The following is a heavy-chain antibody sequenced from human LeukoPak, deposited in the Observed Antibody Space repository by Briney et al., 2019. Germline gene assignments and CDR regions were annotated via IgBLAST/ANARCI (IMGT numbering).Heavy chain of an antibody. V-gene: IGHV3-23*01. Sequence: PGGSLRLSCVGSGFTFRSHAMSWVHQAPEKGLEFVSGIYENGGTTYYADSVKGRFTISRDNSKNTLYLQMNSLRAEDTAVYYCAKPGGDSSWYFDYWGQGTLVTVSS. J-gene: IGHJ4*02. CDR3: AKPGGDSSWYFDY. CDR2: IYENGGTT. CDR1: GFTFRSHA. D-gene: IGHD6-13*01.